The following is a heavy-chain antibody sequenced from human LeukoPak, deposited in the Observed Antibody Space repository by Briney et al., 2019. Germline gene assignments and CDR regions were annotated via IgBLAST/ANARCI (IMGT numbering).Heavy chain of an antibody. D-gene: IGHD2-2*01. CDR3: ARVVPAQPYYYGMDV. CDR2: IYYSGST. CDR1: GGSISSGGYY. J-gene: IGHJ6*02. Sequence: SQTLSLTCTVPGGSISSGGYYWSWIRQHPGKGLEWIGYIYYSGSTYYNPSLKSRVTISVDTSKNQFSLKLSSVTAADTAVYYCARVVPAQPYYYGMDVWGQGTTVTVSS. V-gene: IGHV4-30-4*08.